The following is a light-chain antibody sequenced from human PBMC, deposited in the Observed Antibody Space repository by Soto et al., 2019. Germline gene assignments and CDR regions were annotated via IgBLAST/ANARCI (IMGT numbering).Light chain of an antibody. Sequence: DIVLTQSPGTLSLSPGERATLSCRASQTVTNNYLAWYQRKPGQAPRLLIYGASSRAPDIPYRFSGSGSGTDFTLTITRLEPEDFAVYFCQQYAASPSTFGQGTKVEIK. CDR3: QQYAASPST. J-gene: IGKJ1*01. V-gene: IGKV3-20*01. CDR2: GAS. CDR1: QTVTNNY.